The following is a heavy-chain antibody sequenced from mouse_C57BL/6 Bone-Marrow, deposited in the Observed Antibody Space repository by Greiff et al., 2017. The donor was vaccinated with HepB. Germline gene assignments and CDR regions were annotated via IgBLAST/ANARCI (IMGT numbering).Heavy chain of an antibody. D-gene: IGHD1-1*01. V-gene: IGHV1-64*01. CDR2: IHPNSGST. Sequence: QVQLQQPGAELVKPGASVKLSCKASGYTFTSYWMHWVKQRPGQGLEWIGMIHPNSGSTNYNEKFKSKATLTVDKSSSTAYMQLSSLTSEDSAVYYCARLGTTGVAHWYFDVWGTGTTVTVSS. CDR1: GYTFTSYW. J-gene: IGHJ1*03. CDR3: ARLGTTGVAHWYFDV.